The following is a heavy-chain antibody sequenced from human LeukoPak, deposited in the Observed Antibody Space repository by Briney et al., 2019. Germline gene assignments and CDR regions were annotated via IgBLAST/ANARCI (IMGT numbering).Heavy chain of an antibody. Sequence: SQTLSLTCAVSGVSISSIDYSWSWIRQPPGKGLEWIGYIYHSGSNYYNPSLKSRVTISVDRSKNQFSLKLSSVTAADTAVYYCARGTYYYYGMDVWGQGTTVTVSS. CDR3: ARGTYYYYGMDV. D-gene: IGHD1-7*01. V-gene: IGHV4-30-2*01. CDR1: GVSISSIDYS. J-gene: IGHJ6*02. CDR2: IYHSGSN.